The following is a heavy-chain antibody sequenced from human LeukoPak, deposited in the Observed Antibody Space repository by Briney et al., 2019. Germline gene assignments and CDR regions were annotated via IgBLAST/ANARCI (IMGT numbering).Heavy chain of an antibody. CDR2: IWYDGSNK. V-gene: IGHV3-33*01. Sequence: AGSLRLSCAASGFTFSSYGMHWVRQAPGKGLEWVAVIWYDGSNKYYADSVKGRFTISRDNSKNTLYLQMNGLRAEDTAVYYCARDDVSGATQIEYFQHWGQGTLVTVSS. CDR1: GFTFSSYG. CDR3: ARDDVSGATQIEYFQH. J-gene: IGHJ1*01. D-gene: IGHD3-16*01.